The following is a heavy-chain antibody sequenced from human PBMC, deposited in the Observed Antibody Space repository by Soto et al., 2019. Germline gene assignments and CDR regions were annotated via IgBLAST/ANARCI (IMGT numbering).Heavy chain of an antibody. CDR3: ARGLASGDY. CDR1: GYTFTNFY. CDR2: VNPNGGST. Sequence: QVQLVQSGPEVKEPGASVMISCKASGYTFTNFYIHWVRQAPGQGLEWMGIVNPNGGSTNYAQNLKGRITISRDTSTSTVYMDLSSLRSEDTAVYYCARGLASGDYWGQGTLVTVSS. V-gene: IGHV1-46*03. D-gene: IGHD6-6*01. J-gene: IGHJ4*02.